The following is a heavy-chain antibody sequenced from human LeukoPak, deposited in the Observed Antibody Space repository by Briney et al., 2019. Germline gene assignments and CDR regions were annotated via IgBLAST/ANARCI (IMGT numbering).Heavy chain of an antibody. CDR2: IYYSGST. CDR3: ARGRIVAARPVDY. D-gene: IGHD6-6*01. CDR1: GGSISSYY. J-gene: IGHJ4*02. Sequence: SETLSLTCTVSGGSISSYYWSWLRQPPGKGLEWIGYIYYSGSTNYNPSLKSRVTISLDTSKNQFSLKLNSVTAADTAVYYCARGRIVAARPVDYWGQGTLVTVSS. V-gene: IGHV4-59*01.